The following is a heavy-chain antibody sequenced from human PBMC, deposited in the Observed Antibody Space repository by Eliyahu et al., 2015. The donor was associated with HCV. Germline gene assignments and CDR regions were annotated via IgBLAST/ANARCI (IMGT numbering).Heavy chain of an antibody. D-gene: IGHD6-19*01. V-gene: IGHV4-59*01. Sequence: QVQLQESGPGLVKPSETLSLXCTVSGGSITXYYWSWIRQPPGKGLEWIGYIPYSGSTNYNPSLKSRVTISVDTSKNQFSLNLTSVTAADTAVYYCASGGGGIAVAGTGGWFDPWGQGTLVTVSS. CDR2: IPYSGST. CDR1: GGSITXYY. J-gene: IGHJ5*02. CDR3: ASGGGGIAVAGTGGWFDP.